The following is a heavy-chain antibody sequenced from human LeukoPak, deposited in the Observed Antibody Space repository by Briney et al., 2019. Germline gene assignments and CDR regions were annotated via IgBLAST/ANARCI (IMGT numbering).Heavy chain of an antibody. Sequence: GGSLRLSCAASGFTFSNYWAHWVRQAPGKGLVWVSRISGDESTTTYADSVKGRFTISRDNAKNTLSLQMNSLRAEDTAVYYCEILTHPAPWGKGTLVTVPS. D-gene: IGHD2-15*01. CDR1: GFTFSNYW. V-gene: IGHV3-74*01. CDR3: EILTHPAP. J-gene: IGHJ5*02. CDR2: ISGDESTT.